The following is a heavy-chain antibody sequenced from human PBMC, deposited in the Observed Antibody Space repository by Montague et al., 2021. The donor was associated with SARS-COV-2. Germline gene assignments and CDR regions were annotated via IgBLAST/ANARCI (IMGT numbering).Heavy chain of an antibody. CDR3: TRLTLGWNTD. V-gene: IGHV4-59*08. CDR2: IYFSGST. D-gene: IGHD4-23*01. CDR1: GGSMTDSY. Sequence: SETLSLTCTVSGGSMTDSYWSWIRQPPGKGLEYIGYIYFSGSTNYNPSLKGRLTISVDTSKNQFSLKLSSVTAADTAVYFCTRLTLGWNTDWGQGTPVTVSS. J-gene: IGHJ1*01.